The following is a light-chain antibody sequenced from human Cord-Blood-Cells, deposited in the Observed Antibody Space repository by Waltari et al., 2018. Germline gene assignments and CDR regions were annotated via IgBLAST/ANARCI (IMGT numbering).Light chain of an antibody. CDR3: CSYAGSYTYV. CDR1: SSDVGGYNY. J-gene: IGLJ1*01. V-gene: IGLV2-11*01. Sequence: QSALTQPRSVSGSPGQSVTISCTGTSSDVGGYNYVSWYQQHPGKAPKLMIYDVGKRPSGGPGRFSGSKSGNTASLTISGLQAEDEADYYCCSYAGSYTYVFGTGTKVTVL. CDR2: DVG.